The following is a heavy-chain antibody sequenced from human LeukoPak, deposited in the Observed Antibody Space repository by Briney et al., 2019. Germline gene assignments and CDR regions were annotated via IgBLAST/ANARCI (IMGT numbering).Heavy chain of an antibody. Sequence: PGGSLRLSCAASGFTFSSYSMNWVRQAPGKGLEWVSSISSASTYIHYADSVKGRFTISRDNAKNSLYVQMNSLRAEDTAVYYCATGMVRATLSGLPEYWGQGTLVTVSS. CDR1: GFTFSSYS. D-gene: IGHD3/OR15-3a*01. J-gene: IGHJ1*01. V-gene: IGHV3-21*01. CDR3: ATGMVRATLSGLPEY. CDR2: ISSASTYI.